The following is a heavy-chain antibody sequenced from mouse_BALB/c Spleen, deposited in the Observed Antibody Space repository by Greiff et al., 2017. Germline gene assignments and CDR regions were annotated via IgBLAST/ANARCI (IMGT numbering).Heavy chain of an antibody. Sequence: VQLQQSGPQLVRPGASVKISCKASGYSFTSYWMHWVKQRPGQGLEWIGMIDPSDSETRLNQKFKDKATLTVDKSSSTAYMQLSSPTSEDSAVYYCARDRYGSTSMDYWGQGTSVTVSS. CDR2: IDPSDSET. V-gene: IGHV1S127*01. CDR3: ARDRYGSTSMDY. D-gene: IGHD2-14*01. J-gene: IGHJ4*01. CDR1: GYSFTSYW.